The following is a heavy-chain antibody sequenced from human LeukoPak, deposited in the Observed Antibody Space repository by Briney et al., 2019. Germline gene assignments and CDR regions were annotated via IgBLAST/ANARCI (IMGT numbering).Heavy chain of an antibody. CDR3: ARGHWVC. CDR2: IIPILGIA. V-gene: IGHV1-69*04. Sequence: ASVKVSCKASGGTFSSYAISWVRQAPGQGLEWMGRIIPILGIANYAQKFQGRVTMTRNTSISTAYMELSSLRSVDTAVYYCARGHWVCWGQGTLVTVSS. J-gene: IGHJ4*02. D-gene: IGHD3-9*01. CDR1: GGTFSSYA.